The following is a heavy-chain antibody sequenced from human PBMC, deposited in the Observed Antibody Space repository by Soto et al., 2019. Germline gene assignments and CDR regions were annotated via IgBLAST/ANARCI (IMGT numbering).Heavy chain of an antibody. Sequence: EVQLVESGGDLVQPGGSLKLSCAASGFTLSASSVYWVRQASGKGLEWVGRIRSKADSDATAYAASVEGRFTISRDDSQNTASLQMNSLKTEDTAVYYCTTTSGGYNYPLDYWGQGTLVTVSS. D-gene: IGHD5-12*01. V-gene: IGHV3-73*02. CDR1: GFTLSASS. CDR2: IRSKADSDAT. CDR3: TTTSGGYNYPLDY. J-gene: IGHJ4*02.